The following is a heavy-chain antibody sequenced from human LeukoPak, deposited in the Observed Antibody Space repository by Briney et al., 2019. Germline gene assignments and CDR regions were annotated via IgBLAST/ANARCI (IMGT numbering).Heavy chain of an antibody. CDR3: ARGSGDY. Sequence: GGSLRLSCAASGFTFSSYAMSWVRQAPGKGLEYVSAISSNGGSTYYANSMKGRFTISRDNSKNSLYLQMGSLRAEDMAVYYCARGSGDYWGQGTLVTVSS. V-gene: IGHV3-64*01. CDR2: ISSNGGST. J-gene: IGHJ4*02. D-gene: IGHD1-26*01. CDR1: GFTFSSYA.